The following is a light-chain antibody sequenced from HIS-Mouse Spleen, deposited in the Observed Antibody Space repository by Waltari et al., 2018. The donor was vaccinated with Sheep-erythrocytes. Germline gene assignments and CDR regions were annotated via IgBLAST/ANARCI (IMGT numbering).Light chain of an antibody. CDR2: DAS. Sequence: AIQLTQSPSSLSASVGDRVTITCRASQGISSALACYQQKPGKAPKLLIYDASSLESGVPSRFSGSGSGTDFTLTISSLQPEDFATYYCQQFNSYPWTFGQGTKVEIK. J-gene: IGKJ1*01. CDR3: QQFNSYPWT. V-gene: IGKV1-13*02. CDR1: QGISSA.